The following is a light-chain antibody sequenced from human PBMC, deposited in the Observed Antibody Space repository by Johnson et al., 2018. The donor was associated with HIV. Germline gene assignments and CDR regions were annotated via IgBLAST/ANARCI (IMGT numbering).Light chain of an antibody. Sequence: QSVLTQPPSVSAAPGQKVTISCSGTSSNIGNHYVSWYQLLPGTAPKLLIYDNNKRPSGIPDRFSGSKSGTSATLGITGLQTGDEADYYCGTWDSSLSAGVFGTGTTVTVL. CDR3: GTWDSSLSAGV. J-gene: IGLJ1*01. CDR2: DNN. CDR1: SSNIGNHY. V-gene: IGLV1-51*01.